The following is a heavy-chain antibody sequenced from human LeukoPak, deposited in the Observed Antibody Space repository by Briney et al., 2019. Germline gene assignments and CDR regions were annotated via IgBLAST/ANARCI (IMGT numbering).Heavy chain of an antibody. CDR1: GFTFSDYY. CDR3: ARARDCSSTSCYSFDY. CDR2: ISSSGSTI. D-gene: IGHD2-2*01. J-gene: IGHJ4*02. Sequence: GGSLRLSCAASGFTFSDYYMGWIRQAPGKGLEWVSYISSSGSTIYYADSVKGRFTISRDNAKNSLYLQMNSLRAEDTAVYYCARARDCSSTSCYSFDYWGQGTLVTVSS. V-gene: IGHV3-11*01.